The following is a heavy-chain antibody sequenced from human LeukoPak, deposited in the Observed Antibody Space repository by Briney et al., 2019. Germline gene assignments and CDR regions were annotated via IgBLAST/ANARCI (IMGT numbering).Heavy chain of an antibody. CDR3: VPEYYDSSGYSQFDY. J-gene: IGHJ4*02. D-gene: IGHD3-22*01. CDR1: GFTFSSYG. CDR2: IWYDGSNK. Sequence: GRSLRLPCAASGFTFSSYGMHWVRQAPGKGLEWVAVIWYDGSNKYYADSVKGRFTTSGDNSKNTLYLQMNSLRAEDTAVYYCVPEYYDSSGYSQFDYWGQGTLVTVSS. V-gene: IGHV3-33*01.